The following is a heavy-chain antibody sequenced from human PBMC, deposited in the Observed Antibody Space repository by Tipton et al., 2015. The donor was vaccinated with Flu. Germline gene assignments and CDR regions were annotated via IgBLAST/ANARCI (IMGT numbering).Heavy chain of an antibody. D-gene: IGHD3-10*01. J-gene: IGHJ4*02. CDR3: ARMGRAYPAGY. CDR2: ICYSGNT. V-gene: IGHV4-38-2*01. CDR1: NDSVSSGCY. Sequence: GLVKPSETLSLTCGVSNDSVSSGCYWGWIRQPPGRGLEWIGTICYSGNTYYNPSLRSRLTMSVDTSKNQFSLRLSSVTVADTAVYYCARMGRAYPAGYWGQGTLVTVSS.